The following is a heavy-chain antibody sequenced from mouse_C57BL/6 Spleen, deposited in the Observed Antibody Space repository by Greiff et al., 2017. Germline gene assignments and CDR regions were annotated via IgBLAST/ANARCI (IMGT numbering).Heavy chain of an antibody. V-gene: IGHV1-4*01. CDR3: ARDGYDPDWFAY. D-gene: IGHD2-2*01. CDR2: INPSSGYT. Sequence: VHLVESGAELARPGASVKMSCKASGYTFTSYTMHWVKQRPGQGLEWIGYINPSSGYTKYNQKFKDKATVTADKSSSTAYMQLSSLTSEDSAVYYCARDGYDPDWFAYWGQGTLVTVSA. J-gene: IGHJ3*01. CDR1: GYTFTSYT.